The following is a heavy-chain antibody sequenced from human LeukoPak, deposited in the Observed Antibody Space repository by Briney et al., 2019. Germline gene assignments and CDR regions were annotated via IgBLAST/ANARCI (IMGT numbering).Heavy chain of an antibody. J-gene: IGHJ4*02. Sequence: ASVKVSCKASGYTFTSYGISWVRQAPGQGLEWMGWISAYNGNTNYAQKLQGRVTMTTDTSTSTAYMELRSLRSDDTAVYYCARDPGITMIPYYFDYWGQGTLVTVSS. D-gene: IGHD3-22*01. CDR2: ISAYNGNT. CDR1: GYTFTSYG. CDR3: ARDPGITMIPYYFDY. V-gene: IGHV1-18*01.